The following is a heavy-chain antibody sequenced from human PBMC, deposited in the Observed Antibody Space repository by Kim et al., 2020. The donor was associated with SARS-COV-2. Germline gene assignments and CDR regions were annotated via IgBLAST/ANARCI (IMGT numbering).Heavy chain of an antibody. CDR3: ARGNYYGMDV. J-gene: IGHJ6*02. CDR2: ST. Sequence: STSYAESSKGLFTSSRDNAKNTLYLLMNSLRVEDTAVYYWARGNYYGMDVWGQGTTFTVSS. V-gene: IGHV3-74*01.